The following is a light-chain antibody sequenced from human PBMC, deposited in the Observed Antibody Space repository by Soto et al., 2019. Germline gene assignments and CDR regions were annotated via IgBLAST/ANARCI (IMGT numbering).Light chain of an antibody. J-gene: IGKJ1*01. V-gene: IGKV3-20*01. Sequence: EIVLTQSPGAQSLSPGERATLSCRASQSIRSSSLAWYQQKPGQAPRLLIYGGSSRATGIPDRFSGGGSGTDFNLTISRLEPEDFAVYYCQQYGSSPRTFGQGTKVDIK. CDR1: QSIRSSS. CDR2: GGS. CDR3: QQYGSSPRT.